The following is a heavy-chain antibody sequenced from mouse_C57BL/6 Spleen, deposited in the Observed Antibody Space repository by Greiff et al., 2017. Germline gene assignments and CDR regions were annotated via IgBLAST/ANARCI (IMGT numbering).Heavy chain of an antibody. CDR3: AGGPY. V-gene: IGHV5-4*03. J-gene: IGHJ3*01. Sequence: EVKLMESGGGLVKPGGSLKLSCAASGFTFSSYAMSWVRQPPEKRLEWVATISDGGSYTYDPDNVKGRFTISRDNAKNNLYLQMSHLKSEDTALYYGAGGPYWGQGTLVTVAA. CDR2: ISDGGSYT. CDR1: GFTFSSYA.